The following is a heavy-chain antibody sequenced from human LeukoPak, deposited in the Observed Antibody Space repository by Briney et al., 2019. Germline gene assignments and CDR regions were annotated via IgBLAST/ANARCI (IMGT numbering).Heavy chain of an antibody. V-gene: IGHV4-61*02. J-gene: IGHJ4*02. CDR3: AREYGDQGTRNFDY. Sequence: SETLSLTCTVSGGSISSGDYYWSWIRQPAGKGLEWIGRIYTSGSTNYSPSLKSRVTMSVDTSKNQFSLKLISVTAADTAVYYCAREYGDQGTRNFDYWGQGSLVTVSS. D-gene: IGHD4-17*01. CDR1: GGSISSGDYY. CDR2: IYTSGST.